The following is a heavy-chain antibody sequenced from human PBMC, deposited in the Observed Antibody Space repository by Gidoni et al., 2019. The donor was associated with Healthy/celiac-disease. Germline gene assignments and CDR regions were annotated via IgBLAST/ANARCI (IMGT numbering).Heavy chain of an antibody. J-gene: IGHJ6*02. D-gene: IGHD6-13*01. V-gene: IGHV3-11*01. Sequence: QGQLVEAGGGLVKPGGSLRLCCAASGFTFSDYDMRWIRQAPGKGRAWVSYLSSGGRTISYAASVKGRFTISRDNATNSLYLQMNSLRAEDTAVYYCARGGAAAGPGYYYYGMDVWGQGTTVTVSS. CDR2: LSSGGRTI. CDR1: GFTFSDYD. CDR3: ARGGAAAGPGYYYYGMDV.